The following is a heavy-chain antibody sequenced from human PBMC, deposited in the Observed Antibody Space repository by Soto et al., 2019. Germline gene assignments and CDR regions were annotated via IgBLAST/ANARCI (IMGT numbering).Heavy chain of an antibody. D-gene: IGHD6-13*01. J-gene: IGHJ6*02. Sequence: WVRQAPGKGLEWVSYISSSGSTIYYADSVKGRFTISRDNAKNSLYLQMNSLRAEDTAVYYCASVGYSSSWYFYYYYGMDVWGQGTTVTVSS. CDR3: ASVGYSSSWYFYYYYGMDV. CDR2: ISSSGSTI. V-gene: IGHV3-11*01.